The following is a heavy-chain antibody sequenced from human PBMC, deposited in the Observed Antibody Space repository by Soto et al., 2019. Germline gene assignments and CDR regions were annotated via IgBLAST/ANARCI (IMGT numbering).Heavy chain of an antibody. CDR2: TYYRSKWYN. J-gene: IGHJ6*02. Sequence: SQTLSLTCATSGDSVSSNSAAWNWIRQSPSRGLEWLGRTYYRSKWYNDYAVSVKSRITINPDTSKNQFSLQLNSVTPEDTAVYYCARDPTSTSWSIYYYYYYGMDVWGQGTTVTVSS. CDR3: ARDPTSTSWSIYYYYYYGMDV. CDR1: GDSVSSNSAA. D-gene: IGHD2-2*01. V-gene: IGHV6-1*01.